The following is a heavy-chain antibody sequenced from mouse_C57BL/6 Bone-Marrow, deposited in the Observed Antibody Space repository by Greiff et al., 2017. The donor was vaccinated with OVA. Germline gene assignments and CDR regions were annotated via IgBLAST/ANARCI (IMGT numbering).Heavy chain of an antibody. J-gene: IGHJ2*01. Sequence: EVKLMESGAELVRPGASVKLSCTASGFNIKDDYMHWVKQRPEQGLEWIGWIDPENGDTEYASKFQGKATITADTSSNTAYLQLSSLTSEDTAVYYCTSTVVANQFDYWGQGTTLTVSS. V-gene: IGHV14-4*01. D-gene: IGHD1-1*01. CDR3: TSTVVANQFDY. CDR2: IDPENGDT. CDR1: GFNIKDDY.